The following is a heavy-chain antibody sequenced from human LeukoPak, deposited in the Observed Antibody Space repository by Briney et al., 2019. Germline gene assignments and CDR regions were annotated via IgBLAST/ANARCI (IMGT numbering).Heavy chain of an antibody. CDR2: INAGHGNT. Sequence: ASVKVSCKASGYTFTSYAIQWVRQAPGQRLEWMGWINAGHGNTKYSQKFQGRVTITRDTSASTAYMELSSLRSEDSAVYYCARGAGFAEPLPEYWGQGTLLTVSS. V-gene: IGHV1-3*01. J-gene: IGHJ4*02. CDR1: GYTFTSYA. D-gene: IGHD1-14*01. CDR3: ARGAGFAEPLPEY.